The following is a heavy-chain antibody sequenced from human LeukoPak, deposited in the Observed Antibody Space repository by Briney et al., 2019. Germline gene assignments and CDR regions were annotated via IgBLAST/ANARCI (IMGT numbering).Heavy chain of an antibody. CDR3: AREWLRLNFDY. Sequence: SQTLSLTCAIFGDSVSNNNDAWNWIRQSPSRGLEWLGRTYYRSKWYNDYAVSVKGRIAINADTSKNQFSLQLNSVTPEDTAVYYCAREWLRLNFDYWGQGALVTVSS. D-gene: IGHD5-12*01. V-gene: IGHV6-1*01. CDR1: GDSVSNNNDA. CDR2: TYYRSKWYN. J-gene: IGHJ4*02.